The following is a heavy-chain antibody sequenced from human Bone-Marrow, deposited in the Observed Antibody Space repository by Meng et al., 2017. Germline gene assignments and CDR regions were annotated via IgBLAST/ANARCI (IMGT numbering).Heavy chain of an antibody. V-gene: IGHV3-30*04. CDR2: ISYDGSNK. CDR1: GFTFSSYA. J-gene: IGHJ4*02. Sequence: GESLKISCAASGFTFSSYAMHWVRQAPGKGLEWVAVISYDGSNKYYADSVKGRFTISRDNSKNTLYLQMNSLRAEDTAVYYCARENWGVYDYWGQGTLVTVSS. CDR3: ARENWGVYDY. D-gene: IGHD7-27*01.